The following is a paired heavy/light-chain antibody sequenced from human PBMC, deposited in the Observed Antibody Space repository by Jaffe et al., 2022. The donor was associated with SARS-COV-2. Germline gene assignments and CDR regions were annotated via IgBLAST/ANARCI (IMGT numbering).Heavy chain of an antibody. CDR1: RFTFRDYW. V-gene: IGHV3-7*03. CDR2: INQEGNEK. D-gene: IGHD3-10*01. CDR3: VTGHWSFGA. J-gene: IGHJ4*02. Sequence: EVQLVESGGGWVQPEGSLRLSCAASRFTFRDYWMTWVRQAPGKGLEMVAKINQEGNEKYYADSVKGRFTISRDNAKNAMYLQMNNLRTEDTAVYHCVTGHWSFGAWGQGTLVTVSS.
Light chain of an antibody. V-gene: IGLV2-8*01. Sequence: QSALTQPPSASGSPGQSVTISCTGTSSDVGGYNYVSWYQQHPGKVPKLMIYEVSKRPSGVPDRFSGSKSGNTASLTVSGLQAEDEADYYCSSYAGSHNLGVFGGGTKLTVL. CDR3: SSYAGSHNLGV. CDR1: SSDVGGYNY. CDR2: EVS. J-gene: IGLJ3*02.